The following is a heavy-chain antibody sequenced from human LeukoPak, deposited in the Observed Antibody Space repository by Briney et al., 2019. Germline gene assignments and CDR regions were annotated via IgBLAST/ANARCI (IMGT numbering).Heavy chain of an antibody. Sequence: PSETLSLTCDVYGASFSDYYWSWVRQPPGKGLEWIGEINHSGTTNYNPSLATRVTISIDTSKNHFSLNLTSVTAADTAVYYCATIGDCNNADCYGGWFDPWGQGKLVTVSP. CDR1: GASFSDYY. D-gene: IGHD2-21*02. J-gene: IGHJ5*02. CDR2: INHSGTT. V-gene: IGHV4-34*01. CDR3: ATIGDCNNADCYGGWFDP.